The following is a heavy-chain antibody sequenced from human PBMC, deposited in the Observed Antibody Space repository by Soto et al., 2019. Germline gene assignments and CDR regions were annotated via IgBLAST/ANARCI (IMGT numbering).Heavy chain of an antibody. CDR3: ARDVVEQLVAIGYYYYYMDV. Sequence: GASVKVSCKASGYAFTSYAMHWVRQAPGQRLEWMGWINAGNGNTKYSQKSQGRVTITRDTSASTAYMELSSLRSEDTAVYYCARDVVEQLVAIGYYYYYMDVWGKGTTVTVSS. V-gene: IGHV1-3*01. D-gene: IGHD6-6*01. CDR2: INAGNGNT. J-gene: IGHJ6*03. CDR1: GYAFTSYA.